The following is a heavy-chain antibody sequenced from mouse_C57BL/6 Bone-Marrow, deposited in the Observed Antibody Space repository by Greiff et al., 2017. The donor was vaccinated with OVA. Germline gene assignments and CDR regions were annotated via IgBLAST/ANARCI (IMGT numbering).Heavy chain of an antibody. CDR2: ISGGGGNT. Sequence: EVMLVESGGGLVKPGGSLKLSCAASGFTFSSYTMSWVRQTPEMRLEWVATISGGGGNTYYPDSVKGRFTISRDNAKNTLYLQMSSLRSEDTALYYCARHGYYGSSPFDYWGQGTTLTVSS. D-gene: IGHD1-1*01. CDR1: GFTFSSYT. CDR3: ARHGYYGSSPFDY. V-gene: IGHV5-9*01. J-gene: IGHJ2*01.